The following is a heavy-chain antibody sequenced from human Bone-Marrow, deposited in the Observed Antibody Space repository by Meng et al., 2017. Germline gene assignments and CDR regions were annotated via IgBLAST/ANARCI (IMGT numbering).Heavy chain of an antibody. D-gene: IGHD3-9*01. V-gene: IGHV5-51*01. Sequence: GESLKISCKGSGYSFTSYWIGWVRQMPGKGLEWMGIIYPGDSDTRYSPSFQGQVTISADKSISTAYLQWSSLKASDTAMYYCARLLYYDILTGYYMGYFDYWGQGTLVTRLL. CDR3: ARLLYYDILTGYYMGYFDY. J-gene: IGHJ4*02. CDR2: IYPGDSDT. CDR1: GYSFTSYW.